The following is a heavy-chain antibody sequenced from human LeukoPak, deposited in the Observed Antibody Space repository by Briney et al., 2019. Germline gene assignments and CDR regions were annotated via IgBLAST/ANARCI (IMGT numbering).Heavy chain of an antibody. Sequence: SETLSLTCAVYGGSFSGYYWSWIRQPPGKGLEWIGEINHSGSTNYNPSLKSRVTISVDTSKNRFSLKLSSVTAADTAVYYCAREGIAVAGCDFDYWGQGTLVTVSS. V-gene: IGHV4-34*01. CDR2: INHSGST. CDR3: AREGIAVAGCDFDY. J-gene: IGHJ4*02. CDR1: GGSFSGYY. D-gene: IGHD6-13*01.